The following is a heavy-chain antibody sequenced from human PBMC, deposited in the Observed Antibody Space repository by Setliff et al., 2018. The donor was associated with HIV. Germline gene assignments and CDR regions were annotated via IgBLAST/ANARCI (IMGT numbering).Heavy chain of an antibody. Sequence: GSLRLSCAASGFTFSTYAMSWVRQAPGKGLEWVSAITDGGGTTYYADSVKGRFTISRDNAKNSLYLQMNSLTAEDTAVYYCARDWALDVWGKGTTVTVSS. CDR1: GFTFSTYA. CDR2: ITDGGGTT. CDR3: ARDWALDV. D-gene: IGHD3-16*01. J-gene: IGHJ6*04. V-gene: IGHV3-23*01.